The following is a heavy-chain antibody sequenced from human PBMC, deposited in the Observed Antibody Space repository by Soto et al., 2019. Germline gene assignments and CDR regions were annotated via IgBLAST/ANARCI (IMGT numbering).Heavy chain of an antibody. CDR2: ISAYNGNR. V-gene: IGHV1-18*01. Sequence: QIQLVQSGAEVKKPGASVKVSCKASGYTFTSYGISWVRQAPGQGLEWMGWISAYNGNRNYAQKVQGRVTMTTDTSTNTAYMELRSLRSGDTAVYYCARDQVGATGDYWGQGTLVTVSS. J-gene: IGHJ4*02. CDR1: GYTFTSYG. D-gene: IGHD1-26*01. CDR3: ARDQVGATGDY.